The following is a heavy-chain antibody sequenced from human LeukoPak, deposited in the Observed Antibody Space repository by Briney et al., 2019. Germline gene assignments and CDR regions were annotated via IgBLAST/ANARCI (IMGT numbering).Heavy chain of an antibody. CDR3: ARDLNIGGDNY. J-gene: IGHJ4*02. Sequence: QTGGSLRLSCAASGFTFSSYEMNWVRQAPGKGLEWVSYISGSSSTIYYADSVKGRFTISRDNAKNSLYLQMHSLRDEDTAVYYCARDLNIGGDNYWGQGTLVTVSS. V-gene: IGHV3-48*02. CDR2: ISGSSSTI. D-gene: IGHD2/OR15-2a*01. CDR1: GFTFSSYE.